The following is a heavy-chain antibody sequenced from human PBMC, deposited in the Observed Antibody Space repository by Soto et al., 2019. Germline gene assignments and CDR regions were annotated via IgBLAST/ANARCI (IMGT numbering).Heavy chain of an antibody. Sequence: SETLSLTCTVSGGSMSSHYWTWLRQSPGKGLEWIGYISYCGSTYYNPSLKSRVSISADTSKNQFSLRMNSMIAADTAVYYCARADPAASVGYWGQGTLVTVSS. CDR3: ARADPAASVGY. CDR2: ISYCGST. D-gene: IGHD2-2*01. J-gene: IGHJ4*02. CDR1: GGSMSSHY. V-gene: IGHV4-59*11.